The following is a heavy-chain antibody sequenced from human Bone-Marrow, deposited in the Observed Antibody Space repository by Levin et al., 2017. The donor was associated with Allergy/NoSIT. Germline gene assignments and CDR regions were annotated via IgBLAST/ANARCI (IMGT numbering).Heavy chain of an antibody. V-gene: IGHV3-30*18. CDR1: GFSFTLFG. J-gene: IGHJ3*02. Sequence: GGSLRLSCAVSGFSFTLFGMHWVRQAPGKGLEWVTFISYDGSNKYYADSVKGRFTISRDNSKNTLFLQMNSLRAEDTAIYYCAKVYYDYVWGTYRDALDAFHMWGQGTMVTVSS. CDR3: AKVYYDYVWGTYRDALDAFHM. CDR2: ISYDGSNK. D-gene: IGHD3-16*02.